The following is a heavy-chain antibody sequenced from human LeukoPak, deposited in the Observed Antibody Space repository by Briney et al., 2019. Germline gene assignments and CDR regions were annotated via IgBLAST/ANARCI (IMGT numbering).Heavy chain of an antibody. CDR1: ADSLSSGGHY. CDR3: ARADYDILTGPHGYFDY. D-gene: IGHD3-9*01. Sequence: PSQTLSLTCTVSADSLSSGGHYWAWIREFPGKGLEWIGHIYYSGSTYYNPSPKSRVTISVDTSKNQFSLKLSSVTAADTAAYYCARADYDILTGPHGYFDYWGQGTLVTVSS. J-gene: IGHJ4*02. CDR2: IYYSGST. V-gene: IGHV4-31*03.